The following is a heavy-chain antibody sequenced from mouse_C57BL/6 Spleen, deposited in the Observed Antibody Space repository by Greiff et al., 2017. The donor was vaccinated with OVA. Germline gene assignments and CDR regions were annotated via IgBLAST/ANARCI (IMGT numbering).Heavy chain of an antibody. CDR3: ARGDYSDWYFDV. V-gene: IGHV5-16*01. D-gene: IGHD2-12*01. CDR2: INYDGSST. Sequence: EVQLQESEGGLVQPGSSMKLSCTASGFTFSDYYMAWVRQVPEKGLEWVANINYDGSSTYYLDSLKSRFIISRDNAKNILYLQMSSLKSEDTATYYCARGDYSDWYFDVWGTGTTVTVSS. CDR1: GFTFSDYY. J-gene: IGHJ1*03.